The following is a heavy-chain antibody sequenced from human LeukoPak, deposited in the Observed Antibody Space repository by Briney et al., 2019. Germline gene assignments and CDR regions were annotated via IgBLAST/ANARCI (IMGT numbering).Heavy chain of an antibody. Sequence: ASVKVSCKASGGTFSSYAISWVRQAPGQGLEWVGGIIPIFGTANYAQKFQGRVTITADESTSTAYMELSSLRSEDTAVYYCASLPYYSNYHGSGAFDYWGQGTLVTVSS. D-gene: IGHD4-11*01. CDR3: ASLPYYSNYHGSGAFDY. V-gene: IGHV1-69*13. CDR1: GGTFSSYA. J-gene: IGHJ4*02. CDR2: IIPIFGTA.